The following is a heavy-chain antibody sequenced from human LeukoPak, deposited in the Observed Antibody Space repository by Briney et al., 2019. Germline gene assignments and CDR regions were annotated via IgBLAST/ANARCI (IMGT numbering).Heavy chain of an antibody. Sequence: SETLSLTCTVSGGSVSSYYWSWIRQSSGKGLEWIGYIYDGGSTKYNPSLKSRATISVDTSKNQFSLKLSSVTAADTAVYYCARGEYGGADYWGQGALVTVSS. J-gene: IGHJ4*02. CDR3: ARGEYGGADY. CDR1: GGSVSSYY. V-gene: IGHV4-59*02. CDR2: IYDGGST. D-gene: IGHD3-16*01.